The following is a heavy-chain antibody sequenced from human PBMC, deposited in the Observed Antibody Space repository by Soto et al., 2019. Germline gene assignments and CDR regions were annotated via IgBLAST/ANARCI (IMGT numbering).Heavy chain of an antibody. CDR1: GFSLSTSGVA. V-gene: IGHV2-5*02. J-gene: IGHJ4*02. Sequence: GSGPTLVNPTQTLTLTCTFSGFSLSTSGVAVGWIRQAPRKAPEWLAFIFWDDDKRYSPSLENRLTITKDTSKNQVVLTMTNMDPVDTATYYCARIFDFWSGYYLSYWGRGTLVTVFS. CDR3: ARIFDFWSGYYLSY. D-gene: IGHD3-3*01. CDR2: IFWDDDK.